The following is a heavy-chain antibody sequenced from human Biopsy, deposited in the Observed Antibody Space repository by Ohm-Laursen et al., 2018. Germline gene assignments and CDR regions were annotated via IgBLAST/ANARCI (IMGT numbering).Heavy chain of an antibody. V-gene: IGHV3-72*01. D-gene: IGHD1-26*01. CDR1: GFSFGDHY. CDR3: AKEGRLLGIPHTYYFDS. Sequence: SLRLSCSASGFSFGDHYLDWVRQAPGKGLEWVGRARNKANSYTIEYAASVMGRFTISRDDSQNSLYLQMNSLQTEDTAVCFCAKEGRLLGIPHTYYFDSWGQGTLVTVSS. CDR2: ARNKANSYTI. J-gene: IGHJ4*02.